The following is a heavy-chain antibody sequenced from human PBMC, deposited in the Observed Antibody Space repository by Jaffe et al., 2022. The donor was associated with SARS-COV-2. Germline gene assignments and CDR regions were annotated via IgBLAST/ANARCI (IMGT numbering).Heavy chain of an antibody. J-gene: IGHJ4*02. V-gene: IGHV3-49*03. Sequence: EVQLVESGGDLVQPGRSLRLSCTASGFTFRDYLVSWFRQAPGKGLEWVGFIRSQAYGGTTEYAASVGGRFTISRDDSKSIAYLQMNSLRSEDTAVYYCTRVPGYWGQEAWGFWGQGTLVTVSS. CDR2: IRSQAYGGTT. D-gene: IGHD7-27*01. CDR3: TRVPGYWGQEAWGF. CDR1: GFTFRDYL.